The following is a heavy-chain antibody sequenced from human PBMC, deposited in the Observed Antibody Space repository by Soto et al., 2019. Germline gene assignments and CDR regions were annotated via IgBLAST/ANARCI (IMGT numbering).Heavy chain of an antibody. Sequence: GGSLRLSCAASGFTFDDYAMHWVRQAPGKGLEWVSLISGDGGSTYYADSVKGRFTISRDNSKNSLYLQMDSLRTEDTALYYCAKVSFLEWEFDYWGQGTLVTVSS. CDR1: GFTFDDYA. J-gene: IGHJ4*02. D-gene: IGHD3-3*01. CDR2: ISGDGGST. V-gene: IGHV3-43*02. CDR3: AKVSFLEWEFDY.